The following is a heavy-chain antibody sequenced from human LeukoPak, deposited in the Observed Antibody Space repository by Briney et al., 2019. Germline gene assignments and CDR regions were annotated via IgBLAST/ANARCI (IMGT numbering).Heavy chain of an antibody. CDR1: GGSISSGGYY. CDR3: ARDPKIRWGRSGSYNYGMDV. V-gene: IGHV4-31*03. CDR2: IYYSGST. D-gene: IGHD3-10*01. J-gene: IGHJ6*02. Sequence: SETLSLTCTVSGGSISSGGYYWSWIRQHPGKGLEWIGYIYYSGSTYYNPSLKSRVTISVDTSKNQFSLKLSSVTAADTAVYYCARDPKIRWGRSGSYNYGMDVWGQGTTVTVSS.